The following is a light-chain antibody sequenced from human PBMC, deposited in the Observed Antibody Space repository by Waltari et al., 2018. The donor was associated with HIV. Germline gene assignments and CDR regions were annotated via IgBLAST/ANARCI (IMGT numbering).Light chain of an antibody. J-gene: IGLJ2*01. CDR2: NGS. CDR3: SSHTSNNTYVV. V-gene: IGLV2-14*03. CDR1: NFDIGGSDY. Sequence: QSALAQPASVSGSPGQSIIISCTGTNFDIGGSDYVSWYQQYPGKDPKLIIYNGSERPSGVPIRFSGSKSGNSASLDISGLQTEDEADYHCSSHTSNNTYVVFGGGTKVTVL.